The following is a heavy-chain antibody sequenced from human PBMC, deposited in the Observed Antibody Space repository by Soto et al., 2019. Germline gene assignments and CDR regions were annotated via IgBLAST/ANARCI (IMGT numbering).Heavy chain of an antibody. J-gene: IGHJ5*02. V-gene: IGHV4-30-4*01. CDR1: GGSISSGDYY. D-gene: IGHD2-15*01. Sequence: QVQLQESGPGLVKPSQTLSLTCTVSGGSISSGDYYWSWIRQPPGKGLEWIGYIYYSGSTYYNPSLKSRVTISVDTSKNQFSLKLSSVTAADTAVYYCARGESVVVAALSMDWFDPWGQGTLVTVSS. CDR3: ARGESVVVAALSMDWFDP. CDR2: IYYSGST.